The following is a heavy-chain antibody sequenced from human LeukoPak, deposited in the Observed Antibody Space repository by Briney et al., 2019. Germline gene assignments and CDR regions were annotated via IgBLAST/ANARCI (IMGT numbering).Heavy chain of an antibody. V-gene: IGHV1-69*05. CDR1: GGTFSSYA. CDR2: IIPIFGTA. Sequence: SVKVSCKASGGTFSSYAISWVRQAPGQGLEWMGGIIPIFGTANYAQKFQGRVTITTDESTSTAYMELSSLRSEDTAVYYCARSLVKTGTTVDYYYYYCMDVWGKGTTVTVSS. CDR3: ARSLVKTGTTVDYYYYYCMDV. J-gene: IGHJ6*03. D-gene: IGHD1-1*01.